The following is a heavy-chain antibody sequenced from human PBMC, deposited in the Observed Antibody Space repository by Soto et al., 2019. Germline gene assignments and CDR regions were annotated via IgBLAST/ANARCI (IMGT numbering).Heavy chain of an antibody. Sequence: PGGSLRLSCAASGFTFSSYAMSWVRQAPGKGLEWVSAISGSGGSTYYADSVKGRFTISRDNSKNTLYLQMNSLRAEDTAVYYCATAEHGTYYYYYYGMDVWGQGTTVTVSS. D-gene: IGHD6-25*01. CDR1: GFTFSSYA. CDR3: ATAEHGTYYYYYYGMDV. J-gene: IGHJ6*02. V-gene: IGHV3-23*01. CDR2: ISGSGGST.